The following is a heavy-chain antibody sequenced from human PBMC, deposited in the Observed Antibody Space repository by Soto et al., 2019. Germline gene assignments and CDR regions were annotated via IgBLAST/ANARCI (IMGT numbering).Heavy chain of an antibody. D-gene: IGHD3-9*01. CDR3: ARGIGKYDILTGYYGDYYYYYMDV. CDR2: IYHSGST. Sequence: SETLSLTCAVSSGSISSSNWWSWVRQPPGKGLEWIGEIYHSGSTNYNPSLKSRVTISVDKSKNQFSLKLSSVTTADTAVYYCARGIGKYDILTGYYGDYYYYYMDVWGKGTTVTVSS. J-gene: IGHJ6*03. CDR1: SGSISSSNW. V-gene: IGHV4-4*02.